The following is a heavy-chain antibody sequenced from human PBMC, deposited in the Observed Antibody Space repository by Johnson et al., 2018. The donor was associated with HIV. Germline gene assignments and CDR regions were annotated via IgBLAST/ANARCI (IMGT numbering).Heavy chain of an antibody. Sequence: VQLVESGGGLVQPGGSLRLSCAASGFTFSSYAMSWVRQAPGKGLEWVSAISGSGGSTYYADSVKGRFTISRDNSKNTLYLQMNSLRAEDTAVYYCAGWGVGSSWNHDAFDIWGQGTMVTVSS. V-gene: IGHV3-23*04. CDR2: ISGSGGST. CDR1: GFTFSSYA. D-gene: IGHD6-13*01. CDR3: AGWGVGSSWNHDAFDI. J-gene: IGHJ3*02.